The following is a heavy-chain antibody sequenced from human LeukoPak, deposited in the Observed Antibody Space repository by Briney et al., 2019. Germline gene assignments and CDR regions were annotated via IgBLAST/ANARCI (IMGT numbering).Heavy chain of an antibody. CDR3: ARGTSRTPYYYYYMDV. CDR2: MNPNSGNT. CDR1: GYTFTSYD. Sequence: ASVKVSCKASGYTFTSYDINWVRQATGQGLEWMGWMNPNSGNTGYAQKFQGRVTITRNTSISTAYMELSSLRSEDTAVYYCARGTSRTPYYYYYMDVWGKGTTVTVSS. J-gene: IGHJ6*03. V-gene: IGHV1-8*01.